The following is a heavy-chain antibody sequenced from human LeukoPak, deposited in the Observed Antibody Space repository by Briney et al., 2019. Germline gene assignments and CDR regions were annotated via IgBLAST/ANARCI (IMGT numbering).Heavy chain of an antibody. D-gene: IGHD3-22*01. CDR3: ARVTYYYDSSGPDSNWFDP. CDR1: GGSISSGGYY. J-gene: IGHJ5*02. Sequence: SETLSLTCTVSGGSISSGGYYWRWIRQHPGKGLEWIGYIYYGGSTYYNPSLKSRVTISVDTSKNQFSLKLSSVTAADTAVYYCARVTYYYDSSGPDSNWFDPWGQGTLVTVSS. V-gene: IGHV4-31*03. CDR2: IYYGGST.